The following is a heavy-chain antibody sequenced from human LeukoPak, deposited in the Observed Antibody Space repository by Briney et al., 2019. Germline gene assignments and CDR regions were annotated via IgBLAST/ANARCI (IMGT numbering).Heavy chain of an antibody. D-gene: IGHD1-1*01. CDR3: ARDWDTGERSSPHSYRPRNFDY. Sequence: SVKVSCKASGGTFSSYAISWVRQAPGQGLEWMGRIIPILGIANYAQKFQGRVTITADKSTSTAYMELSSLRSEDTAVYYCARDWDTGERSSPHSYRPRNFDYWGQGTLVTVSS. CDR1: GGTFSSYA. CDR2: IIPILGIA. V-gene: IGHV1-69*04. J-gene: IGHJ4*02.